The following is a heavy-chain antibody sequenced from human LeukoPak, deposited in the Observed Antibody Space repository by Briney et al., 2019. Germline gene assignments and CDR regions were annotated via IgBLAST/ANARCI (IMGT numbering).Heavy chain of an antibody. V-gene: IGHV3-15*01. CDR3: TTDSVTARRDDAFDI. Sequence: AGGSLRLSCAASGFTFSNAWMSWVRQPPGKGLEWVGRIKRRTAGGTTDYAAPVKGRSTISRDDSKNMLYLQMNSLKNEDTAVYYCTTDSVTARRDDAFDIWGQGTVTVSS. J-gene: IGHJ3*02. CDR1: GFTFSNAW. D-gene: IGHD2-21*02. CDR2: IKRRTAGGTT.